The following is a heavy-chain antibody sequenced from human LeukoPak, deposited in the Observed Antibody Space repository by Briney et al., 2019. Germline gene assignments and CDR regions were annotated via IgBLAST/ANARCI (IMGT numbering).Heavy chain of an antibody. V-gene: IGHV3-30*02. D-gene: IGHD2-2*01. CDR3: AKDQGGIVVLEYYFDY. CDR2: IRYDGSNK. CDR1: GFTFSSYG. J-gene: IGHJ4*02. Sequence: PGGCLRLSCAASGFTFSSYGMHWVRQAPGKGLEWVAFIRYDGSNKYYADSVKGRFTISRDNSKNTLYLQMNSLRAEDTAVYYCAKDQGGIVVLEYYFDYWGQGTLVTVSS.